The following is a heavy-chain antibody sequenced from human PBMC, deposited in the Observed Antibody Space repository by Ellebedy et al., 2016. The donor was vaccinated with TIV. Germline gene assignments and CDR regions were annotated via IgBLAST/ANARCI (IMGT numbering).Heavy chain of an antibody. CDR3: AKLAAVAYLGPVNYHSMDV. D-gene: IGHD6-13*01. CDR2: IYYTGTT. J-gene: IGHJ6*02. CDR1: GGSMINYY. V-gene: IGHV4-59*08. Sequence: MPSETLSLTCSVSGGSMINYYWSWIRQSPGKGLEWIGYIYYTGTTNYDPSLKSRVTMSVDTSKNQCSLKLSSVTAADTGVYYCAKLAAVAYLGPVNYHSMDVWGQGTTVTVSS.